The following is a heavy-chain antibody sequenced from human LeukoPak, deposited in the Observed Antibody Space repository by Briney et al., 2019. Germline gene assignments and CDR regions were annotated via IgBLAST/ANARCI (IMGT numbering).Heavy chain of an antibody. CDR2: IHYSGNT. V-gene: IGHV4-59*11. Sequence: SETLSLTCTVSGGSISSHFWTWIRQPPGKGLEWIGYIHYSGNTNYNPSLKSRLSISVDTSKNEFSLKLTSVTAADTAVYYCARDFLDCSRASCLNWFAPWGQETLVTFSS. J-gene: IGHJ5*02. CDR3: ARDFLDCSRASCLNWFAP. D-gene: IGHD2-2*01. CDR1: GGSISSHF.